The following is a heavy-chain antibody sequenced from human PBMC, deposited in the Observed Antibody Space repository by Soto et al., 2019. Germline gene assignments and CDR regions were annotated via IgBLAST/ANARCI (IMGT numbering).Heavy chain of an antibody. V-gene: IGHV1-2*04. CDR1: GYTFTGYY. D-gene: IGHD3-22*01. J-gene: IGHJ4*02. CDR3: AKLYYSETSGHFDY. CDR2: INPNSGGT. Sequence: ASVKVSCKASGYTFTGYYMHWVRQAPGQGLEWMGWINPNSGGTNYAQKFQGWVTMTRDTSISTAYMELSSLRPEDTAVYYCAKLYYSETSGHFDYWGQRTLVTVSS.